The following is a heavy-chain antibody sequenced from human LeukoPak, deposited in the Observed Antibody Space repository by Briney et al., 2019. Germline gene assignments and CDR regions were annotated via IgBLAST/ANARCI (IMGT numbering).Heavy chain of an antibody. CDR2: INPNSGGT. Sequence: GASVKVSCKASGYTFTGYYMHWVRQAPGQGLEWMGWINPNSGGTNYAQKFQGRVTMTRDTSISTAYMELSRLRSDDTAVYYCARAATTGYCSGGSCYYFDYWGQGTLVTVSS. V-gene: IGHV1-2*02. J-gene: IGHJ4*02. CDR3: ARAATTGYCSGGSCYYFDY. CDR1: GYTFTGYY. D-gene: IGHD2-15*01.